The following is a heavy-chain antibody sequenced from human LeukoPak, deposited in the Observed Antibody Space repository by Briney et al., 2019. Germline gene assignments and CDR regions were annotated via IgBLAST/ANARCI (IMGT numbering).Heavy chain of an antibody. V-gene: IGHV3-30*03. CDR3: ARDGFIAAAGIRGAPSDY. CDR1: GFTFSSYG. J-gene: IGHJ4*02. CDR2: ISDDGSNK. Sequence: GGSLRLSCAASGFTFSSYGMHWVRQAPGKGLEWVAVISDDGSNKYYADSVKGRFTISRDNSKNSLYLQMNSLRAEDTAVYYCARDGFIAAAGIRGAPSDYWGQGTLVTVSS. D-gene: IGHD6-13*01.